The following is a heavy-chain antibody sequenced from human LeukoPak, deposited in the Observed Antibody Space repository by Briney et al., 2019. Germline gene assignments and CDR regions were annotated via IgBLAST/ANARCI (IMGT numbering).Heavy chain of an antibody. D-gene: IGHD2-15*01. J-gene: IGHJ4*02. CDR3: ARELPFDY. CDR1: GFTFSNYW. CDR2: IKSDGSRT. Sequence: GGSLRLTCAASGFTFSNYWMHWVRQAPGKGLVWVSRIKSDGSRTDYADSVKGRFTISRDNAKNTLYLQMNSLRAEDTAVYYSARELPFDYWGQGSLVTVSS. V-gene: IGHV3-74*01.